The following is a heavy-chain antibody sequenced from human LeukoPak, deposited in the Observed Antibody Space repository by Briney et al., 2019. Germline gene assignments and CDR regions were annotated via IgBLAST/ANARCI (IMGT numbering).Heavy chain of an antibody. CDR2: IYYSGST. D-gene: IGHD4-23*01. V-gene: IGHV4-59*01. J-gene: IGHJ5*02. CDR1: GGSISSYY. CDR3: ARDYGGGVWFDP. Sequence: SETLSLTCTVSGGSISSYYWSWIRQPSGKGLEWIGYIYYSGSTNYNPSLKSRVTISVDTSKNQFSLKLSSVTAADTAVYYCARDYGGGVWFDPWGQGTLVTVSS.